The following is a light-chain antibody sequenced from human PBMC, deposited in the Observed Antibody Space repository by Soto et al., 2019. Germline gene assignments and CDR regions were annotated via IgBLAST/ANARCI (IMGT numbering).Light chain of an antibody. CDR3: QQYKDYVWT. V-gene: IGKV1-8*01. J-gene: IGKJ1*01. CDR1: QGISSY. Sequence: AIRMTQSPSSFSASTGDRVTITCRASQGISSYLAWYQQKPGKAPKLLIYAASTLQSGVPSRFSGSGSGTEFTLTISGLQSDDFATYYCQQYKDYVWTFGQGTKVDIK. CDR2: AAS.